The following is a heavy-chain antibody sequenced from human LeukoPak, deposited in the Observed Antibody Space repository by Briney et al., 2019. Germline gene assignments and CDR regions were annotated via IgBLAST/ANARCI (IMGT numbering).Heavy chain of an antibody. D-gene: IGHD3-22*01. CDR2: ISGSGGST. CDR1: GFTFNNYA. Sequence: GGSLRLSCAASGFTFNNYAMGWVRQAPGKELEWVSAISGSGGSTYYADSVKGRFTISRDNSKNTLYLQMNSLRAEDKAVYYCAKEVVVVITTPTEAGFDYWGQGTLVTVSS. J-gene: IGHJ4*02. V-gene: IGHV3-23*01. CDR3: AKEVVVVITTPTEAGFDY.